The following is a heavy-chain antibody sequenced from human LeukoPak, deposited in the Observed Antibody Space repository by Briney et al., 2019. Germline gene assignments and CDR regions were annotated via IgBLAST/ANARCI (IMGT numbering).Heavy chain of an antibody. Sequence: GASVKVSCKASGYTFTSYYMHWVRQAPGEGLEWMGIINPSDGSTTNAQKFQGRVTMTIDRSTSTDYMDLNNLRSDDTDVYNCARSYYYDSSGSPLDYWGQGTMVTVSS. D-gene: IGHD3-22*01. CDR2: INPSDGST. CDR3: ARSYYYDSSGSPLDY. V-gene: IGHV1-46*01. CDR1: GYTFTSYY. J-gene: IGHJ4*02.